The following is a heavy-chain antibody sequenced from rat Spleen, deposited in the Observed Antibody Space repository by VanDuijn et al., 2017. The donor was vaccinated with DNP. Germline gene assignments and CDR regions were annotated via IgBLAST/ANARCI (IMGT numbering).Heavy chain of an antibody. CDR3: ARWGDSDWHFDF. CDR1: GFTFSNSG. J-gene: IGHJ1*01. Sequence: EVQLVESGGGLVQPGRSLKLSCAGSGFTFSNSGMHWIRPAPTKGLEWVASISYEGSSTYYGDSVKGRFTISRDNAKNSLYLQMNSLRSEDTATYYCARWGDSDWHFDFWGPGTMVTVSS. CDR2: ISYEGSST. V-gene: IGHV5-22*01.